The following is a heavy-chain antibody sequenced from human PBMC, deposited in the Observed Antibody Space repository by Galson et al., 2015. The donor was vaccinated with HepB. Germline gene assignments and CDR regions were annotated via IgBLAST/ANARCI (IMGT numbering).Heavy chain of an antibody. CDR3: ARAPRAAAAGTGAFDI. D-gene: IGHD6-13*01. CDR1: GYTFTSYD. J-gene: IGHJ3*02. Sequence: SVKVSCKASGYTFTSYDINWVRQATGQGLEWMGWMNPNSGNTGYAQKFQGRVTMTRNTSISTAYMELSSLRSEDTAVYYCARAPRAAAAGTGAFDIWGQGTMVTVSS. V-gene: IGHV1-8*01. CDR2: MNPNSGNT.